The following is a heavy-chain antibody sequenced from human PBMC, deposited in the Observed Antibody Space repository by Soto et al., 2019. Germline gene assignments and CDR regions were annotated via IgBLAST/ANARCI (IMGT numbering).Heavy chain of an antibody. CDR2: IYHSGST. J-gene: IGHJ5*02. D-gene: IGHD2-2*01. Sequence: PSETLSLTCAVSGYSISSGYYWGWVRQPPGKGLEWIGSIYHSGSTYYNPSLKSRVTISVDTSKNQFSLKLSSVTAADTAVYYCARDEYIVVVPAATPPPYNRFDPWGQGTLVTVSS. CDR3: ARDEYIVVVPAATPPPYNRFDP. CDR1: GYSISSGYY. V-gene: IGHV4-38-2*02.